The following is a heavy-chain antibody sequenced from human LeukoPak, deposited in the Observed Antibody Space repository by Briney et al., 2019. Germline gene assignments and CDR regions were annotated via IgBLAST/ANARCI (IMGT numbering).Heavy chain of an antibody. D-gene: IGHD3-9*01. Sequence: WVRQPPGKGLEWIGSIYYSGSTYYNPSLKSRVTISVDTSKNQFSLKLSSVTAADTAVYYCARGEVRYFDWLFTRNEPPTYYFDYWGQGTLVTVSS. V-gene: IGHV4-39*01. CDR2: IYYSGST. J-gene: IGHJ4*02. CDR3: ARGEVRYFDWLFTRNEPPTYYFDY.